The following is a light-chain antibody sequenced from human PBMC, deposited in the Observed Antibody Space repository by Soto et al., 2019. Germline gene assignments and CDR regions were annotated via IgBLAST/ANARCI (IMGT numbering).Light chain of an antibody. CDR1: QSVGGY. CDR2: DAS. V-gene: IGKV3D-15*01. Sequence: PGESATLSCRASQSVGGYLAWYQQKPGRAPRLLIYDASNRATGIPARFSGSGSGTDFTLTISCLQSEDFATYYCQQYYSYPLTFGGGTKVDIK. J-gene: IGKJ4*01. CDR3: QQYYSYPLT.